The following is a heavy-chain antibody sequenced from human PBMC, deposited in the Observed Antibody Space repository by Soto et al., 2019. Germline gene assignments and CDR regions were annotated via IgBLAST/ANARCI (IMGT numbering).Heavy chain of an antibody. V-gene: IGHV4-31*02. J-gene: IGHJ3*02. Sequence: VQLLESGGGLVQPGGSLRLSCAASGFTFSSSAMSWVRQAPGEGLEWIGYIYYSGSTYYNPSLKSRVTISVDTSKNQFSLKLSSVTAADTAVYYCARARFGHRSFDIWGQGTMVTVSS. D-gene: IGHD3-16*01. CDR2: IYYSGST. CDR3: ARARFGHRSFDI. CDR1: GFTFSSSA.